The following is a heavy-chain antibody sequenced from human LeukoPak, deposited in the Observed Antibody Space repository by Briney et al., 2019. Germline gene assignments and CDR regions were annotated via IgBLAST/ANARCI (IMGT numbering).Heavy chain of an antibody. Sequence: PGESLQIFCQASGYDFTTHWIGWVRQLSGKGLELMVIISTGDPDTRYNPSFQGQVTLSADKSITTAYLHWSSLKASVTAMYYCARLPVVNYYDSGGYSDYFDYWGQGTLVTVSS. J-gene: IGHJ4*02. CDR3: ARLPVVNYYDSGGYSDYFDY. CDR2: ISTGDPDT. V-gene: IGHV5-51*01. CDR1: GYDFTTHW. D-gene: IGHD3-22*01.